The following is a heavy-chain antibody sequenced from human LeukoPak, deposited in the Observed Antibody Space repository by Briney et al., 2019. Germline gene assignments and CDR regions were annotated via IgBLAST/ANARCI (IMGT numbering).Heavy chain of an antibody. Sequence: GGSLRLSCAASGFTFSSYGMHWVRQAPGKGLEWVAVISYDGSNKYYADSVKGRFTISRDNTKNSLYLQMNSLRAEDTAVYYCASGPPYYFDYWGQGTLVTVSS. V-gene: IGHV3-30*03. J-gene: IGHJ4*02. CDR1: GFTFSSYG. CDR2: ISYDGSNK. CDR3: ASGPPYYFDY.